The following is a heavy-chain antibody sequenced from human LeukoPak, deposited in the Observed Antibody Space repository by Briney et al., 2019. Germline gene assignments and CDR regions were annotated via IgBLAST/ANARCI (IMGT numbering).Heavy chain of an antibody. J-gene: IGHJ4*02. CDR2: IYYSGST. D-gene: IGHD6-19*01. Sequence: PSETLSLTCTASGGSISSYYWSWIRQPPGKGLEWIGYIYYSGSTNYNPSLKSRVTISVDTSKNQFSLELSSVTAADTAVYYCARGRGSSGWYNDYWGQGTLVTVSS. CDR3: ARGRGSSGWYNDY. CDR1: GGSISSYY. V-gene: IGHV4-59*01.